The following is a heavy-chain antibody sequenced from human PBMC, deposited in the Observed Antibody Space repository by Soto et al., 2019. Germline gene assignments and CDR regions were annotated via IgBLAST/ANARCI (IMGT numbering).Heavy chain of an antibody. V-gene: IGHV3-48*02. CDR2: ISSSSSTI. CDR1: GFTFSDYS. CDR3: ARGLIYTMLRGVLRNCFDH. J-gene: IGHJ5*02. D-gene: IGHD3-10*01. Sequence: GGSLRLSYAASGFTFSDYSMNWVRQAPGKGPEWVSYISSSSSTIYYADSVKGRFTISRDNAKNSLYLQLNSLRDEDTAVYYCARGLIYTMLRGVLRNCFDHWGQGILVTVSS.